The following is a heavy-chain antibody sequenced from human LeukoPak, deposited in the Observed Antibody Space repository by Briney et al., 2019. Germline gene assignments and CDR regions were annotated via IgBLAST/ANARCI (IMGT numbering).Heavy chain of an antibody. Sequence: PGGSLRLSCAASGFTFSSYAMSWVRQTPGKGLEWVSAISGSGGSTYYADSVKGRFTISRDNSKNTLYLQMNSLRAEDTAVYYCAKEALVTFGGVIVRPDYYFDYWGQGTLVTVSS. D-gene: IGHD3-16*02. CDR2: ISGSGGST. J-gene: IGHJ4*02. V-gene: IGHV3-23*01. CDR1: GFTFSSYA. CDR3: AKEALVTFGGVIVRPDYYFDY.